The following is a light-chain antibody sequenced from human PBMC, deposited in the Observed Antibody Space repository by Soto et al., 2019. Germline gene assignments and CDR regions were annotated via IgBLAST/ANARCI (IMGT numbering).Light chain of an antibody. J-gene: IGKJ1*01. CDR2: KAS. V-gene: IGKV1-5*03. Sequence: DIQMTQSPSILSAYAGDRVTITCRASQTISTWLAWYQQRPGKAPKLLIYKASTLQSGVPSRFSGSGSETEFTLTLSSLQPDVTATYFCQQYKSYWTFGQGTKVEIK. CDR3: QQYKSYWT. CDR1: QTISTW.